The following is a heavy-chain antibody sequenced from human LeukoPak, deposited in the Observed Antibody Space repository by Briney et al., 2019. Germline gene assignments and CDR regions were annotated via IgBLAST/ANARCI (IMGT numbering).Heavy chain of an antibody. V-gene: IGHV3-23*01. CDR2: ISGSGGGT. J-gene: IGHJ4*02. CDR3: AKGEMGTTSYYFDY. Sequence: GGSLRLSCAASGFTFSSYAMCWVRQAQGKGLEWVSTISGSGGGTYYADSVKGRFTISRDNSKNTLYLQMNSLRAEDTAVYYCAKGEMGTTSYYFDYWGQGTLVTVSS. D-gene: IGHD5-24*01. CDR1: GFTFSSYA.